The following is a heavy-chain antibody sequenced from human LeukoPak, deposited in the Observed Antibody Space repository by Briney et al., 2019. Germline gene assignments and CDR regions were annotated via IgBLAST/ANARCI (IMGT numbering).Heavy chain of an antibody. J-gene: IGHJ1*01. CDR1: GITLSNYG. CDR3: ARYYYDSSGYFQH. D-gene: IGHD3-22*01. Sequence: PGGSLRLSCAVSGITLSNYGMSWVRQAPGKGLEWVAAISGSGGSTYYADSVKGRFTISRDNSKNTLYLQMNSLRAEDTAVYYCARYYYDSSGYFQHWGQGTLVTVSS. V-gene: IGHV3-23*01. CDR2: ISGSGGST.